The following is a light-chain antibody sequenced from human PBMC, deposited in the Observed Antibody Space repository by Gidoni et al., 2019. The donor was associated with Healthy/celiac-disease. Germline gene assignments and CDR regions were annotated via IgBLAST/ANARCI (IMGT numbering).Light chain of an antibody. J-gene: IGKJ2*01. CDR3: QQSYSTLLYT. V-gene: IGKV1-39*01. CDR2: AAS. CDR1: QSISSY. Sequence: RVTITCRASQSISSYLNWYQQKPGKAPKLLIYAASSLQSGVPSRFSGSGSGTDFTLTISSLQPEDLATYYCQQSYSTLLYTFGQGTKLEIK.